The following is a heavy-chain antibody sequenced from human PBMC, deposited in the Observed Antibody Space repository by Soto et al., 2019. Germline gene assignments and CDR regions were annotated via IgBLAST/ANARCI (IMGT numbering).Heavy chain of an antibody. CDR1: GLTFSGSS. Sequence: GFRTLACVPSGLTFSGSSMHWVRQAAKKGREWVARIRSKANNYATTYAAAVKGRFTISRDESKNRTYVEMNSLKTQCTAISYCESLICGSSNSYDNDSWGQGTLVNVSS. J-gene: IGHJ4*02. CDR2: IRSKANNYAT. D-gene: IGHD3-3*01. CDR3: ESLICGSSNSYDNDS. V-gene: IGHV3-73*01.